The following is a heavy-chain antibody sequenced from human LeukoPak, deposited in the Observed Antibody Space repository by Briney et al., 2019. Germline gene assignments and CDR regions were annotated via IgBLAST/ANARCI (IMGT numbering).Heavy chain of an antibody. CDR3: AREGSVLAAAGDYYMDV. Sequence: SETLSLTCTVSGGSISSYYWSWIRQPPGKGLEWIGYTYYSGSTNYNPSLKSRVTISVDTSKNQFSLKLSSVTAADMAVYYCAREGSVLAAAGDYYMDVWGKGTTVTISS. V-gene: IGHV4-59*01. D-gene: IGHD6-13*01. CDR1: GGSISSYY. J-gene: IGHJ6*03. CDR2: TYYSGST.